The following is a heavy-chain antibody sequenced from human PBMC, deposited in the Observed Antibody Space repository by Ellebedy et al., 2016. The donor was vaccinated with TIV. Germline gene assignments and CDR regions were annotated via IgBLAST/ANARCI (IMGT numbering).Heavy chain of an antibody. Sequence: GGSLRLXXAASGFTFSSYGMHWVRQAPGKGLEWVAVISYDGSNKYYADSVKGRFTIPRDNSKNTLYLQMNSLRAEDTAVYYCARDIRRFSVGATPFDYWGQGTLVTVSS. J-gene: IGHJ4*02. D-gene: IGHD1-26*01. V-gene: IGHV3-30*03. CDR2: ISYDGSNK. CDR1: GFTFSSYG. CDR3: ARDIRRFSVGATPFDY.